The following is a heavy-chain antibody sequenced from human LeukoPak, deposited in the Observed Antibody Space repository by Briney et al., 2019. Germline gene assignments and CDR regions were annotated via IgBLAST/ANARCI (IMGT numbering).Heavy chain of an antibody. Sequence: SETLSVTCTVSGFSISSNYYWGWIRQPPGKGLEWIGSIYHSGSTYYNPSLKSRVTISVGTSKNQFSLKLSSVTAADTAVYYCARVRGYYDILTGYYYFDYWGQGTLVTVSS. CDR2: IYHSGST. J-gene: IGHJ4*02. V-gene: IGHV4-38-2*02. CDR3: ARVRGYYDILTGYYYFDY. CDR1: GFSISSNYY. D-gene: IGHD3-9*01.